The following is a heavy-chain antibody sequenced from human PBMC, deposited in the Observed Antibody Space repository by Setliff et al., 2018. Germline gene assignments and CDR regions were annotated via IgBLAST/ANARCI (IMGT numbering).Heavy chain of an antibody. CDR2: VSYGGST. V-gene: IGHV4-59*01. J-gene: IGHJ5*02. CDR3: AREGTPGPTNGNWFDP. Sequence: PSETLSLTCAVYGGSFSGYYWSWIRQPPGKGLEWIGYVSYGGSTSYNPSLKSRVTISLDTSKTQFSLKLTSVTAADTAVYFCAREGTPGPTNGNWFDPWGQGVLVTVSS. D-gene: IGHD1-26*01. CDR1: GGSFSGYY.